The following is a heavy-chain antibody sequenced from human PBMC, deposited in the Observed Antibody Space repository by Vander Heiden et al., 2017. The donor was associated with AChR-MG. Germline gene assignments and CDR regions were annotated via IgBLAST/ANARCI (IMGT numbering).Heavy chain of an antibody. CDR1: GFTFSSYA. V-gene: IGHV3-23*01. J-gene: IGHJ4*02. CDR3: AKVPVNYYDSSGYYYDRTYYFDY. Sequence: SCAASGFTFSSYAMSWVRQAPGKGLEWVSAISGSGGSTYYADSVKGRFTISRDNSKNTLYLQMNSLRAEDTAVYYCAKVPVNYYDSSGYYYDRTYYFDYWGQGTLVTVSS. D-gene: IGHD3-22*01. CDR2: ISGSGGST.